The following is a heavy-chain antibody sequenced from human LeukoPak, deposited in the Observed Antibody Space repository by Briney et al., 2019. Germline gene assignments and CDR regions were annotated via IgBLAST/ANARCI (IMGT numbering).Heavy chain of an antibody. D-gene: IGHD3-16*02. CDR3: AKDGIMITFGGVIVPPCYFDY. J-gene: IGHJ4*02. CDR2: IWYGGSNK. V-gene: IGHV3-33*06. Sequence: GRSLRLSCAASGFTFSSYGMHWVRQAPGKGLEWVAVIWYGGSNKYYADSVKGRFTISRDNSKNTLYLQMNSLRAEDTAVYYCAKDGIMITFGGVIVPPCYFDYWGQGTLVTVSS. CDR1: GFTFSSYG.